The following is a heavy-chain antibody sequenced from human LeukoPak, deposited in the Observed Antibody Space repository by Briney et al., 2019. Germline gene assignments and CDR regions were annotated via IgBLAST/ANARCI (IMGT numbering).Heavy chain of an antibody. CDR1: GGSINSYY. Sequence: SETLSLTCTVSGGSINSYYWSWVRQPAGKGLEWIGRIYASGSTNYNPSLKSRVIMSVDTSKNQFSLKLNSLTDADTAVYYCARTDQRGGYFDYWGQGTLVTVSS. CDR2: IYASGST. CDR3: ARTDQRGGYFDY. J-gene: IGHJ4*02. V-gene: IGHV4-4*07. D-gene: IGHD2-21*02.